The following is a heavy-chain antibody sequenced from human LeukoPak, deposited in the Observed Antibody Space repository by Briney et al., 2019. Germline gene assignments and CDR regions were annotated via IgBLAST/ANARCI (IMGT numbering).Heavy chain of an antibody. J-gene: IGHJ5*02. CDR3: ASLYGSGPNWFDP. V-gene: IGHV4-34*01. D-gene: IGHD3-10*01. Sequence: SETLSLTCAVYGGSFSGYYWSWIRQPPGKGLEWIGEINHSGSTNYNPSLKSRVTISVDTSKNQFSLKLSSVTAADTAVYYCASLYGSGPNWFDPWGQGTLVTVSS. CDR1: GGSFSGYY. CDR2: INHSGST.